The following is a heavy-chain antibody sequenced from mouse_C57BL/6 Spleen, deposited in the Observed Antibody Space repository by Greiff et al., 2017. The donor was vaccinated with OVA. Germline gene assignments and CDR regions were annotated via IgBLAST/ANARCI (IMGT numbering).Heavy chain of an antibody. CDR1: GYTFTSYW. CDR3: ARGEDYDGGAWFAY. V-gene: IGHV1-59*01. D-gene: IGHD2-4*01. J-gene: IGHJ3*01. Sequence: VQLQQPGAELVRPGTSVKLSCKASGYTFTSYWMHWVKQRPGQGLEWIGVIDPSDSYTNYNQKFKGKATLTVDTSSSTAYMQRSSLTSEDSAVYYCARGEDYDGGAWFAYWGQGTLVTVSA. CDR2: IDPSDSYT.